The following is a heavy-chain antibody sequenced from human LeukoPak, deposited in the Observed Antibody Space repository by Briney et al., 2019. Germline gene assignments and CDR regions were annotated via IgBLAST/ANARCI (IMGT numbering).Heavy chain of an antibody. Sequence: SETLSLTCAVYGGSFSGYYWSWIRQPPGKGLEWIGEINHSGSTNYNPSLKSRVTISVDTSKNQLSLKLSSVTAADTAVYYCARAPRAITIFGVAGHYYYYGMDVWGQGTTVTVSS. CDR2: INHSGST. V-gene: IGHV4-34*01. D-gene: IGHD3-3*01. CDR3: ARAPRAITIFGVAGHYYYYGMDV. CDR1: GGSFSGYY. J-gene: IGHJ6*02.